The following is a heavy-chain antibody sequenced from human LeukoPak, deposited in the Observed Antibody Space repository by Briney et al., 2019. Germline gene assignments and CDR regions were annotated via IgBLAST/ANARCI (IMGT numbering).Heavy chain of an antibody. V-gene: IGHV3-53*01. Sequence: GGSLRLSCAASGFTFSSYYMSWVRQAPGKGLEWVSVVHSIGTTSYADSVKGRFTISRDNSKNTLYLQMNSLRAEDTAVYYCARAVYSGSYHVGESDYWGQGTLVTVSS. CDR2: VHSIGTT. D-gene: IGHD1-26*01. CDR1: GFTFSSYY. J-gene: IGHJ4*02. CDR3: ARAVYSGSYHVGESDY.